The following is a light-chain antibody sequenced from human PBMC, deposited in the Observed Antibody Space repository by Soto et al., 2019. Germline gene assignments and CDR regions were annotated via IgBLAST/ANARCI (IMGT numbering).Light chain of an antibody. CDR1: QSVSSQ. Sequence: EIVLTQSPATLSLSPGERATLSCRASQSVSSQLAWYQQKPGQAPRLLIYGASNRATGIPDRFSGSGSGTDFTLTISRLEPEDFAVYYCQQYGYSPITFGQGTRLEIK. CDR3: QQYGYSPIT. CDR2: GAS. J-gene: IGKJ5*01. V-gene: IGKV3-20*01.